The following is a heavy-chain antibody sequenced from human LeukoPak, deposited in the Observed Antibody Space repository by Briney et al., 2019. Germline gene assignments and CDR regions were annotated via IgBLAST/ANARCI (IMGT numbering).Heavy chain of an antibody. V-gene: IGHV1-2*04. D-gene: IGHD6-6*01. Sequence: ASVNVSCKASGYTFTGYYMHWVRQAPGQGLEWMGWINPNSGGTNYAQKFQGWVTMTRDTSISTAYMELSRLRSDDTAVYYCARVSIAGRFGYYYYYGMDVWGQGTTVTVSS. CDR3: ARVSIAGRFGYYYYYGMDV. CDR1: GYTFTGYY. J-gene: IGHJ6*02. CDR2: INPNSGGT.